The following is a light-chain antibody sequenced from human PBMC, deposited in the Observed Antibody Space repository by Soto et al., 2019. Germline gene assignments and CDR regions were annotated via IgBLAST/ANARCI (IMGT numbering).Light chain of an antibody. Sequence: EIVLTQSPGTLSFSPWERSTLSCMASQSVSSRLAWYQQRPGQAPRLLISGASSRATGIPDRFSGSGSGTDFTLTISRLEPEDFALYYCQHYAHNSPITFGQVTRLEI. CDR1: QSVSSR. CDR2: GAS. J-gene: IGKJ5*01. V-gene: IGKV3-20*01. CDR3: QHYAHNSPIT.